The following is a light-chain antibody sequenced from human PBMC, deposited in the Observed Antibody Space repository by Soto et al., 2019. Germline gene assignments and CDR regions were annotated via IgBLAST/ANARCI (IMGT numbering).Light chain of an antibody. CDR3: QSYDNSLSVYV. CDR2: GNS. CDR1: SSNIGAHYD. Sequence: QSVLTLPPSVSGAPGQRVTISCTGSSSNIGAHYDVHWYQQLPGTAPKLLIYGNSNRPSGVPDRFSGSKSGTSASLAITGLQAEDEADYYCQSYDNSLSVYVLGPGNQVTVL. V-gene: IGLV1-40*01. J-gene: IGLJ1*01.